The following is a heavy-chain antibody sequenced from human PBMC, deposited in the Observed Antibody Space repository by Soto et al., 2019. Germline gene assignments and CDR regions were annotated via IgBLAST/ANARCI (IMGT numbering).Heavy chain of an antibody. CDR1: GGTFSSYT. V-gene: IGHV1-69*08. D-gene: IGHD5-12*01. Sequence: QVQLVQSGAEVKKPGSSVKVSCKASGGTFSSYTISWVRQAPGQGLEWMGRIIPILGIANYAEKFQGRVXIXAXXSTSPAYMERSSPRSEDTAVYSCARDGYNYGEGQHWGQGTLVTVSS. CDR3: ARDGYNYGEGQH. CDR2: IIPILGIA. J-gene: IGHJ1*01.